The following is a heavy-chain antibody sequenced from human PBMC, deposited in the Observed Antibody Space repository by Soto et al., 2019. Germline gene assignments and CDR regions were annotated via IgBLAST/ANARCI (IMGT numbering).Heavy chain of an antibody. CDR2: IYQSGVT. D-gene: IGHD6-19*01. CDR3: AGMPYTSGLRFDP. J-gene: IGHJ5*02. CDR1: GDSYSISTYS. Sequence: NLSLTCNMSGDSYSISTYSWSWIRQPPGKALQWIGFIYQSGVTSYNPSLASRVSISLDRSNNQCSLKLKSVTAADTAVYFCAGMPYTSGLRFDPWGPGTLVTVSS. V-gene: IGHV4-30-2*01.